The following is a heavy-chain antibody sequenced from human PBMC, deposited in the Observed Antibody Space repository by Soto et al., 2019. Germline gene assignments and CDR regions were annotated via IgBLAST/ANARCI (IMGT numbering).Heavy chain of an antibody. CDR3: ERVDPSCWTPNFFDS. J-gene: IGHJ4*02. V-gene: IGHV4-38-2*01. D-gene: IGHD6-19*01. CDR2: IYHSGST. CDR1: GFSISSGYY. Sequence: SETLSLTCGVSGFSISSGYYWGWLRQPPGKGLEWIGTIYHSGSTFYNPSLKSRVTISVDTSKNQFSLKLSTVTAADTALYYCERVDPSCWTPNFFDSWGQGTLVTVYS.